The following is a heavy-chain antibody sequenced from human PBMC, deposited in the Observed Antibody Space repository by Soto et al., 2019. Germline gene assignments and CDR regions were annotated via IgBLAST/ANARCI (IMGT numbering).Heavy chain of an antibody. CDR3: AKEQMGSYDY. J-gene: IGHJ4*02. CDR1: GFTFSSYG. D-gene: IGHD5-18*01. V-gene: IGHV3-30*18. CDR2: ISYDGSNK. Sequence: PGGSLRLSCAASGFTFSSYGMHWVRQAPGKGLEGVAVISYDGSNKYYADSVKGRFTISRDNSKNTLYLQMNSLRAEDTAGYYCAKEQMGSYDYWGQGTLVTVSS.